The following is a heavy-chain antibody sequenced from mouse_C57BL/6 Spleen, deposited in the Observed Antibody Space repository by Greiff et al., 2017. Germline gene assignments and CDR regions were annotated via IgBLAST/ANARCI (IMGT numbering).Heavy chain of an antibody. CDR3: TRGLLLDY. J-gene: IGHJ2*01. CDR2: IDPETGGT. D-gene: IGHD2-3*01. V-gene: IGHV1-15*01. CDR1: GYTFTDYE. Sequence: VQLQQSGAELVRPGASVTLSCKASGYTFTDYEMHWVKQTPVHGLEWIGAIDPETGGTSYNQKFKGQAILTADKSSSTAYMELRSLTSEDSAVYYCTRGLLLDYWGQGTTLTGSS.